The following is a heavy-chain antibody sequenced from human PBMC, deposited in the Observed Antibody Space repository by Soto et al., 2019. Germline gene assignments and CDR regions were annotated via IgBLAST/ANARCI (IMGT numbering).Heavy chain of an antibody. CDR2: IRSKPNNYAT. V-gene: IGHV3-73*01. CDR3: TAIEY. Sequence: EVQLVESGGGLVQPGGSLKLSCAASGFTFSGSALHRVRQASGKGLEWVGRIRSKPNNYATTYAGSVKGRFTISRVDSKKTTYLQMNRLKTEDTAVYYCTAIEYWGQGTLVTVS. CDR1: GFTFSGSA. J-gene: IGHJ4*02.